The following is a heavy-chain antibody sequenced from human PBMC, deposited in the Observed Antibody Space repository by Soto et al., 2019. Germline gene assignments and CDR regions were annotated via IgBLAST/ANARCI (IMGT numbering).Heavy chain of an antibody. Sequence: SETLSLTCTVSGGSISSGGYYWSWIRQHPGKGLEWIGYIYYSGSTYYNPSLTSRVTISVDTSKNQFSLKLSSVTAADTAVYFGAGAPEGDYGFLFGPWGQEPWVTVSS. V-gene: IGHV4-31*03. CDR3: AGAPEGDYGFLFGP. D-gene: IGHD4-17*01. CDR1: GGSISSGGYY. CDR2: IYYSGST. J-gene: IGHJ5*02.